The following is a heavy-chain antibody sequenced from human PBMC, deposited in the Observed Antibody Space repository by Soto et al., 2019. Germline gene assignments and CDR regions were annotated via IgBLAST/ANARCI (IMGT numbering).Heavy chain of an antibody. D-gene: IGHD3-3*01. Sequence: ASVKVSCKASGYTFTSYGISWVRQAPGQGLEWMGWISAYNGNTNYAQKLQGRVTMTTDTSTSTAYMELRSLRSDDTAVYYCARDLMVRVSLWSGSFDCWGQGTLVTVSS. CDR3: ARDLMVRVSLWSGSFDC. V-gene: IGHV1-18*04. J-gene: IGHJ4*02. CDR1: GYTFTSYG. CDR2: ISAYNGNT.